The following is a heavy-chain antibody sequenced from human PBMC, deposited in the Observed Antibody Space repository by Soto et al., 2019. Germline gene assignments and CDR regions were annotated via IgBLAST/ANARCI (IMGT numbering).Heavy chain of an antibody. CDR1: GFTFSSYA. CDR3: ARDVVSEQQLAPSGMDV. CDR2: ISYDGSNK. D-gene: IGHD6-13*01. J-gene: IGHJ6*02. Sequence: QVQLVESGGGVVQPGRSLRLSCAASGFTFSSYAMHWVRQAPGKGLEWVAVISYDGSNKYYADSVKGRFTISRDNSKNTLYLQMNSLRAEDTAVYYCARDVVSEQQLAPSGMDVWGQGTTVTVSS. V-gene: IGHV3-30-3*01.